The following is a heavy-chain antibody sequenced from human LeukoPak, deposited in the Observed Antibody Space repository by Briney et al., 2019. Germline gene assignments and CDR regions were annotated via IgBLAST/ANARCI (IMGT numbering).Heavy chain of an antibody. CDR2: ISSSSSTI. Sequence: GGSLRLSCAASGFTFSSYSMNWVRQAPGKGREGVSYISSSSSTIYYTDSVKGRFTISRDNAKNSLYLQMNSLRAEDTAVYYCARAVTMVRGVMSRIDWFDPWGQGTLVTVSS. CDR3: ARAVTMVRGVMSRIDWFDP. D-gene: IGHD3-10*01. CDR1: GFTFSSYS. J-gene: IGHJ5*02. V-gene: IGHV3-48*04.